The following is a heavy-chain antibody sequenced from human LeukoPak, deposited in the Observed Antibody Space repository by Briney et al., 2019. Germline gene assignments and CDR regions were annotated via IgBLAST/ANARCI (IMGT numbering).Heavy chain of an antibody. D-gene: IGHD1-14*01. CDR1: GDSVSSGSYS. J-gene: IGHJ6*02. CDR3: ARARNYYYYLDV. V-gene: IGHV4-61*01. Sequence: SETLSLTCTVSGDSVSSGSYSWSWIRQPPGKGLEWIGYIFYRGSTSYNPSLKSRLTISADSSKNQFSLRLSSVTAADTAVYYCARARNYYYYLDVWGQGTTVNVSS. CDR2: IFYRGST.